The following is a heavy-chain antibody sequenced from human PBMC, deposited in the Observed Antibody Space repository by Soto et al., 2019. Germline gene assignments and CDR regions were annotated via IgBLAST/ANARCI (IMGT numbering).Heavy chain of an antibody. V-gene: IGHV3-49*04. CDR3: AKSPLVSSRRGYSSVWVLGRLDP. J-gene: IGHJ5*02. D-gene: IGHD2-21*01. CDR1: GFSFGDYA. Sequence: GGSLRLSCTGSGFSFGDYAINWVRQAPGKGLEWVGLIRNQTYHETPEYATSAKDRFTITRDDSNSVAYLQMTSLRAEDSAVYYCAKSPLVSSRRGYSSVWVLGRLDPWGQGSLVTV. CDR2: IRNQTYHETP.